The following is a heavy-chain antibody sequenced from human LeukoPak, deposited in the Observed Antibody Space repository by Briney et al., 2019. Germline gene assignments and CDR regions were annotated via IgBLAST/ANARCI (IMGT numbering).Heavy chain of an antibody. Sequence: PSETLSLTCAVYGGSFSGYYWSWIRQPPGKGLEWVGRIKSKTDGGTTDYAAPVKGRFTVSRDDSKNTLYLQMNSLKTEDTAVYYCTTDLRAADYWGQGTLVTVSS. V-gene: IGHV3-15*01. J-gene: IGHJ4*02. CDR2: IKSKTDGGTT. D-gene: IGHD6-13*01. CDR1: GGSFSGYY. CDR3: TTDLRAADY.